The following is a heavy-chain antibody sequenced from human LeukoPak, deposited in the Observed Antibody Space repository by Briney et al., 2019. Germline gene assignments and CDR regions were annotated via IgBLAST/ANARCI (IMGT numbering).Heavy chain of an antibody. J-gene: IGHJ4*02. V-gene: IGHV1-8*03. CDR1: GYTFTSYD. CDR3: ARESDYGDYSC. Sequence: ASVKVTCKASGYTFTSYDINWVRQATGQGLEWMGWMNPNSGNTGYAQKFQGRVTITRNTSISTAYMELSSLRSEDTAVYYCARESDYGDYSCWGQGTLVTVSS. D-gene: IGHD4-17*01. CDR2: MNPNSGNT.